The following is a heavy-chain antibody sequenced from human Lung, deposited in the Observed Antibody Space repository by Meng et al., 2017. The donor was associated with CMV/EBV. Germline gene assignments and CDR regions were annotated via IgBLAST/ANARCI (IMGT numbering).Heavy chain of an antibody. D-gene: IGHD3-22*01. CDR2: LHSDGFT. V-gene: IGHV3-66*02. Sequence: GESLKISCAASGFTVSSNYMSWVRQAPGKGLEWISVLHSDGFTKYADSVKGRFTISRDNPKNTLYLEMSSLRTEDTAVYYCARGILGGYYDSSGYVTDFWGQGTLVTVSS. J-gene: IGHJ4*02. CDR1: GFTVSSNY. CDR3: ARGILGGYYDSSGYVTDF.